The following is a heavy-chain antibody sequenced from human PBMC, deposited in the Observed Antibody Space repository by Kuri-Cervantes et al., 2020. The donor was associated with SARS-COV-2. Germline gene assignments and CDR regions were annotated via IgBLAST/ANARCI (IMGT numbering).Heavy chain of an antibody. CDR1: GFSFSGHW. V-gene: IGHV3-74*01. J-gene: IGHJ4*02. CDR2: INPDGSYT. CDR3: VRDGDHWNFDY. D-gene: IGHD1-1*01. Sequence: GRSLSLSCAASGFSFSGHWIHWVRQAPGKGLVWVSRINPDGSYTNNADSVKGRFTLSRDNAKNMLFLQMNSLRAEDTAVYYCVRDGDHWNFDYWGQGTLVTVSS.